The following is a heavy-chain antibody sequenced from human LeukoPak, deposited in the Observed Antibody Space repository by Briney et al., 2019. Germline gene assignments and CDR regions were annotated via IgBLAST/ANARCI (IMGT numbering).Heavy chain of an antibody. CDR1: GFTFSHYG. V-gene: IGHV3-21*01. Sequence: GGSLRLSCAASGFTFSHYGMTWVRQAPGKGLEWVSAISGSGGSTYYADSVKGRFTISRDNAKNSLSLQMNSLRAEDTAVYYCCVAGTAQNWFDPWGQGTLVTVSS. J-gene: IGHJ5*02. CDR2: ISGSGGST. D-gene: IGHD6-19*01. CDR3: CVAGTAQNWFDP.